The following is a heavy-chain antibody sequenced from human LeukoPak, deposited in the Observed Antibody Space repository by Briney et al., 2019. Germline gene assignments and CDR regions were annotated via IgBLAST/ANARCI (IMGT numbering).Heavy chain of an antibody. CDR1: GFTFSSYS. CDR2: ISYDGSNK. CDR3: ARDFYEKDYYGMDV. J-gene: IGHJ6*02. D-gene: IGHD2/OR15-2a*01. V-gene: IGHV3-30*03. Sequence: GGSLRLSCAASGFTFSSYSMNWVRQAPGKGLEWVAVISYDGSNKYYADSVKGRFTISRDNSKNTLYLQMNSLRAEDTAVYYCARDFYEKDYYGMDVWGQGTTVTVSS.